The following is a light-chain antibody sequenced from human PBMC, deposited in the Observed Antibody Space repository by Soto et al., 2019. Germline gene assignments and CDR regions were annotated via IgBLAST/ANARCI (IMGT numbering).Light chain of an antibody. V-gene: IGKV1-39*01. CDR1: QSISTY. CDR2: AAS. J-gene: IGKJ4*01. Sequence: DIQMTQSPSSLSASVGDRPTITCRASQSISTYLNWYQQKPGKVPKLLIYAASSLQSGVPSRFSGSGSGTDFTLTISSLQPEDFAIYYCQQTHTTFTFGGGTTVEIK. CDR3: QQTHTTFT.